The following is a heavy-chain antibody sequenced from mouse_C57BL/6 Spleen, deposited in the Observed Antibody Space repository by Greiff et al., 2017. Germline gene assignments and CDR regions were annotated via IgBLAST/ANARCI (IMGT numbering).Heavy chain of an antibody. D-gene: IGHD3-2*02. J-gene: IGHJ2*01. Sequence: QVQLKQPGTELVKPGASVKLSCKASGYTFTSYWMHWVKQRPGQGLEWIGNINPSNGGTNSNEKFKSKATLTVDKSSGTDYMRLSSLTSEDSAVYYCARRGAQATYFDYWGQGTTLTVSS. V-gene: IGHV1-53*01. CDR1: GYTFTSYW. CDR3: ARRGAQATYFDY. CDR2: INPSNGGT.